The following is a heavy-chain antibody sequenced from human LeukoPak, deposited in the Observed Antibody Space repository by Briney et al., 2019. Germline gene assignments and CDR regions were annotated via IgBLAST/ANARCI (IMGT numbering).Heavy chain of an antibody. J-gene: IGHJ4*02. CDR2: ISYDGSNK. CDR3: ANGAWYSSSWYHWFGTTQLDY. V-gene: IGHV3-30*18. D-gene: IGHD6-13*01. CDR1: GFTFSSYG. Sequence: PGGSLRLSCAASGFTFSSYGMHWVRQAPGKGLEWVAVISYDGSNKYYADSVKGRFTISRDNSKNTLYLQMNSLRAEDTAVYYCANGAWYSSSWYHWFGTTQLDYWGQGTLVTVSS.